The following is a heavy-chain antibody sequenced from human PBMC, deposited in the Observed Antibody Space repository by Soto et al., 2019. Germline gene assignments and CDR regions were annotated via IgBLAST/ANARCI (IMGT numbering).Heavy chain of an antibody. V-gene: IGHV1-69*08. CDR1: GGTFSTYT. D-gene: IGHD3-10*01. J-gene: IGHJ4*02. CDR2: IIPMVGIA. CDR3: ARETLVRGVIVTEYYFDY. Sequence: QVQLVQSGAEVKKPGSSVKVSCKASGGTFSTYTISWVRQAPGQGLEWMGRIIPMVGIANYAQKFQGRVTITADXXTXTXXMELSSLTSEDTAVYYCARETLVRGVIVTEYYFDYWGQGTLVTVSS.